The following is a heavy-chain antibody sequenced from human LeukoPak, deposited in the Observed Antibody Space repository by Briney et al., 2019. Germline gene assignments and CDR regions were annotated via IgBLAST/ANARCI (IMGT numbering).Heavy chain of an antibody. J-gene: IGHJ4*02. CDR1: GFTLSSYG. CDR3: ARNYGSNYLYYFHY. V-gene: IGHV3-23*01. CDR2: LTDIGSST. Sequence: GGSLRLSCAASGFTLSSYGMTWVRQAPGKGLEWVSTLTDIGSSTYYADSVKGRFTISRDTSKNTLYLQMNSLKADDTAVHYCARNYGSNYLYYFHYWGQGTLVTVSS. D-gene: IGHD4-23*01.